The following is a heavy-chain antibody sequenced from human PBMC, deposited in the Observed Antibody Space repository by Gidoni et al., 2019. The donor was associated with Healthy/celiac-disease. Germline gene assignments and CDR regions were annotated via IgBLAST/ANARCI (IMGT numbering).Heavy chain of an antibody. CDR1: GGSISSGSYY. CDR3: ANTNSYIYYYYYAMDV. J-gene: IGHJ6*02. D-gene: IGHD2-2*01. V-gene: IGHV4-61*02. CDR2: IYSSEST. Sequence: QVQLQESGPGLVKSSQTLSLTCTVSGGSISSGSYYWTWIRQHAGKGLEWIGHIYSSESTNYNPSLKSRVTISVDTSKNQFSLKLSSVTAADTAVYYCANTNSYIYYYYYAMDVWGQGTAVTVSS.